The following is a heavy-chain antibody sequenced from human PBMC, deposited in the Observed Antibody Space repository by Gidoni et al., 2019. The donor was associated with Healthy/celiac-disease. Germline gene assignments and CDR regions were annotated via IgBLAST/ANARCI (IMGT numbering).Heavy chain of an antibody. D-gene: IGHD2-15*01. CDR3: ARVARDIVVVVAATPDWYFDL. Sequence: EVQLVESGGGLVQPGGSLRLSCAASGFPFSSYWMLWVRQAPGKGLVWVSRINSDGSSTSYADSVKGRFTISRDNAKNTLYLQMNSLRAEDTAVYYCARVARDIVVVVAATPDWYFDLWGRGTLVTVSS. V-gene: IGHV3-74*01. CDR2: INSDGSST. J-gene: IGHJ2*01. CDR1: GFPFSSYW.